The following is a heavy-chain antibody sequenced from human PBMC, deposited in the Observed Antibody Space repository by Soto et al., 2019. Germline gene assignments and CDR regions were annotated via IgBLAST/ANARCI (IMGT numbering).Heavy chain of an antibody. Sequence: GASVKFSCKASGYTFTHYYIHWVRQAPGQGLEWMGIINPNGGITTYAQKFRAGFTMTRDTSTSTVYLELSSLRSEDSAVYYCATSVNSAMAFDYWGQGTLVTVS. D-gene: IGHD5-18*01. V-gene: IGHV1-46*01. CDR1: GYTFTHYY. J-gene: IGHJ4*02. CDR2: INPNGGIT. CDR3: ATSVNSAMAFDY.